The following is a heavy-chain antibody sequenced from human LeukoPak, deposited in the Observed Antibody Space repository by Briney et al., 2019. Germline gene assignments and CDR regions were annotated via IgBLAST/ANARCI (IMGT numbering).Heavy chain of an antibody. Sequence: GESLKISCKGSGYIFTTYWIGWVRPMPEKGLEWMGIIYPGDSDTRYSPSFQGQVTISADKSINTAYLQWSSLKASDTAMYYRARRAAAGIGPPDYWGQGTLVTVSS. CDR3: ARRAAAGIGPPDY. D-gene: IGHD6-13*01. J-gene: IGHJ4*02. CDR2: IYPGDSDT. V-gene: IGHV5-51*01. CDR1: GYIFTTYW.